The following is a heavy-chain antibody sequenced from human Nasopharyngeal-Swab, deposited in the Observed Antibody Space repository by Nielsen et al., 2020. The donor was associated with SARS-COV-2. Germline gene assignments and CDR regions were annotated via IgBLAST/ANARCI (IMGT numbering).Heavy chain of an antibody. CDR3: ARDSSGWHY. V-gene: IGHV4-61*01. CDR2: FFYSGTP. D-gene: IGHD6-19*01. CDR1: GGSISSSSYY. Sequence: SETLSLTCTVSGGSISSSSYYWGWIRQPPGKGLEWIGNFFYSGTPNYNPSLKSRVTISVDAPRNQFSLGLNSVTSADTAMYYCARDSSGWHYWGQGTLVTVSS. J-gene: IGHJ4*02.